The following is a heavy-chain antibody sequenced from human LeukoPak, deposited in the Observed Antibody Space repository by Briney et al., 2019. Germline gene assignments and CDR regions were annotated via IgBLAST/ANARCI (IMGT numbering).Heavy chain of an antibody. CDR1: GGSIGTYY. CDR3: ARDRYCSSTSFQLGGNWFDP. Sequence: SESLSLTCTVSGGSIGTYYWSWIRQPAGKGLEWIGRIFTTGGANYNPSLKSRVTMSLDTSKNQFSLKLSSVTAADTTVYYCARDRYCSSTSFQLGGNWFDPWVQGTLVTVSS. V-gene: IGHV4-4*07. CDR2: IFTTGGA. D-gene: IGHD2-2*01. J-gene: IGHJ5*02.